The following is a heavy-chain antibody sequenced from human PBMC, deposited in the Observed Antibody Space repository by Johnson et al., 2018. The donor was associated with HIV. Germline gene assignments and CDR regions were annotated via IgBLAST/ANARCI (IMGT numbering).Heavy chain of an antibody. V-gene: IGHV3-30-3*01. J-gene: IGHJ3*02. CDR3: ARDRMRGATKDAFDI. CDR1: GFTFSSYA. Sequence: QVQLVESGGGVVQPGRSLRLSCAASGFTFSSYAMHWVRQAPGKGLEWVAVISYDGSNKYYADSVKGRFTISRDNSKNTLYLQMNSLRAEDTAVYYCARDRMRGATKDAFDIWGQVTMVTVSS. D-gene: IGHD1-26*01. CDR2: ISYDGSNK.